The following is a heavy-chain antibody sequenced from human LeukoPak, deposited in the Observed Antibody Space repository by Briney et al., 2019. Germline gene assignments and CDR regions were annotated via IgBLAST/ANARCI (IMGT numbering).Heavy chain of an antibody. D-gene: IGHD1-7*01. CDR3: ARGITGTTGAFDI. CDR1: GFIFGSYA. Sequence: GGSLRLSCAASGFIFGSYAMSWVRQAPGKGLEWVSSIRLSNDNTYYAESVKGRFTISRDNSKNTLYLQMKSLRAEDTAVYYCARGITGTTGAFDIWGQGTMVPVSS. J-gene: IGHJ3*02. CDR2: IRLSNDNT. V-gene: IGHV3-23*01.